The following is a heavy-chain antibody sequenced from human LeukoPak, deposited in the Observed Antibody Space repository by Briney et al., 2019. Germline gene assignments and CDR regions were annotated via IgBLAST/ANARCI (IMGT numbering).Heavy chain of an antibody. CDR1: GFSLSTSGVG. CDR2: IYWNDDR. J-gene: IGHJ4*02. V-gene: IGHV2-5*01. CDR3: AHRHDWNFLDY. D-gene: IGHD3-9*01. Sequence: SGPTLVNPTQTLTLTCTFSGFSLSTSGVGVGWIRQPPGKALEWLALIYWNDDRRYRSSLKSRLTITKDTSKNQVVLTMTNMDPVDTTTYFCAHRHDWNFLDYWGQGTLVTVSS.